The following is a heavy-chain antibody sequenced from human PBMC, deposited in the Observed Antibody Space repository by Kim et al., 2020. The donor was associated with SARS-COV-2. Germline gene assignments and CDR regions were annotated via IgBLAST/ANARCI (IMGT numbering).Heavy chain of an antibody. CDR3: ARDAHRGYSSGCTYYY. Sequence: GGSLRLSCAASGFTFSSYAMHCVRQASGKGLDWVAVISYDGSNKNYADSVKGRFTISRDNSKNTLYLQMNSLRAEDTAVYYCARDAHRGYSSGCTYYY. CDR2: ISYDGSNK. J-gene: IGHJ6*01. CDR1: GFTFSSYA. V-gene: IGHV3-30*04. D-gene: IGHD5-18*01.